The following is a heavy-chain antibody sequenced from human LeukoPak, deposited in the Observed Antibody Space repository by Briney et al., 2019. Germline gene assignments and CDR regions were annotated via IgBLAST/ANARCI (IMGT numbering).Heavy chain of an antibody. CDR1: GYTFTGYY. CDR2: INPDSGGT. CDR3: ARDSGSGSRTEYYFDY. Sequence: GASVKASCKASGYTFTGYYMHWVRQAPGQGLEWMGWINPDSGGTNYAQKFQGRVTMTRDTSISTAYMELSRLRSDDTAVYYCARDSGSGSRTEYYFDYWGQGTLVTVSS. J-gene: IGHJ4*02. D-gene: IGHD3-10*01. V-gene: IGHV1-2*02.